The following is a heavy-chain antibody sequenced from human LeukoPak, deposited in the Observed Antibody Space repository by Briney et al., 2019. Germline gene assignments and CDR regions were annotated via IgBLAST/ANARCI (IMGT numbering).Heavy chain of an antibody. D-gene: IGHD3-10*01. V-gene: IGHV4-30-2*01. CDR1: GGSISSGGYS. CDR3: ARAAKTTMVRGVIRGNWFDP. J-gene: IGHJ5*02. CDR2: IYHSGST. Sequence: SETLSLTCAVSGGSISSGGYSWSWIRQPPGKGLEWIGYIYHSGSTYYNPSLKSRVTISVDRSKNQLSLKLSSVTAADTAVYYCARAAKTTMVRGVIRGNWFDPWGQGTLVTVSS.